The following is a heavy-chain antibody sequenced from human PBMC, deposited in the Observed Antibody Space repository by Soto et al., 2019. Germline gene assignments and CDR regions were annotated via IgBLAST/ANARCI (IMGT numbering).Heavy chain of an antibody. J-gene: IGHJ4*02. CDR2: ISYDGSNK. V-gene: IGHV3-30-3*01. CDR1: GFTFSSYA. Sequence: QVQLVESGGGVVQPGRSLRLSCAASGFTFSSYAMHWVRQAPGKGLEWVAVISYDGSNKYYADSVKGRFTISRDNSKNTLYLQMNSLRAEDTAVYYCAREGAAAGCFDYWGQGTLVTVSS. D-gene: IGHD6-13*01. CDR3: AREGAAAGCFDY.